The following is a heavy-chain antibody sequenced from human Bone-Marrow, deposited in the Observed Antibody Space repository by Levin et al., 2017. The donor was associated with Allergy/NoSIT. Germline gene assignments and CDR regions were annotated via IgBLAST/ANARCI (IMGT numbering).Heavy chain of an antibody. J-gene: IGHJ4*02. CDR1: GGSISSYY. CDR3: AGYYDSSGSYSFDQ. Sequence: PGGSLRLSCTVSGGSISSYYWSWIRQPPGKGLEWIGYIYYSGSTNHNPSLKSRVTISVDTSKNQFSLKLSSVTAADTAVYYCAGYYDSSGSYSFDQWGQGTLVTVSS. D-gene: IGHD3-22*01. CDR2: IYYSGST. V-gene: IGHV4-59*01.